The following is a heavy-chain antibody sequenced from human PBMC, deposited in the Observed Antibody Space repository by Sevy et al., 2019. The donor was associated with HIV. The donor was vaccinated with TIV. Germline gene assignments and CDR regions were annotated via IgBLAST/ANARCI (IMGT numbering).Heavy chain of an antibody. V-gene: IGHV1-24*01. D-gene: IGHD3-22*01. CDR1: GYTLSQLS. Sequence: ASVKVSCKVSGYTLSQLSMHWVQQAPGKGLEWMGSFEPEDDETIYAQKFQGRVTMTEDRSTDTAYMELSSLRSEDTAVYYCATTKDYYDSSGSPFDYWGQGTLVTVSS. CDR2: FEPEDDET. CDR3: ATTKDYYDSSGSPFDY. J-gene: IGHJ4*02.